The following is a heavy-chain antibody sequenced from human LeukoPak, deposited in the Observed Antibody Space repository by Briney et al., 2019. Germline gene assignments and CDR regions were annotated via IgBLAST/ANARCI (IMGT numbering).Heavy chain of an antibody. CDR1: GGSISSYY. Sequence: SETLSLTCTVSGGSISSYYWNWIRQTPGKGLEWIGYIYYSGSTNYNPSLKSRVTISVDTSKNQFSLNLTSVTAADTAVYYCARFTPQGYGWGGYNRFDPWGQGTLVTVSS. CDR2: IYYSGST. CDR3: ARFTPQGYGWGGYNRFDP. J-gene: IGHJ5*02. V-gene: IGHV4-59*01. D-gene: IGHD3-16*01.